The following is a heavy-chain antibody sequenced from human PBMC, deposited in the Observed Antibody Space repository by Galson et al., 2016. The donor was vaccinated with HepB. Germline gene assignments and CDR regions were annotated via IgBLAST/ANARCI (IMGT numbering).Heavy chain of an antibody. CDR3: ARNRHCSGGSCYGA. CDR1: GFIFNSHA. V-gene: IGHV3-23*01. Sequence: SLRLSCAGSGFIFNSHAMSWVRQAPGKGLELVSAISDIGANTYHADFVKGRFTISRDNSKNTMYLQMNSLRAEDTAVYYCARNRHCSGGSCYGAWGQGTLVTVSS. CDR2: ISDIGANT. D-gene: IGHD2-15*01. J-gene: IGHJ5*02.